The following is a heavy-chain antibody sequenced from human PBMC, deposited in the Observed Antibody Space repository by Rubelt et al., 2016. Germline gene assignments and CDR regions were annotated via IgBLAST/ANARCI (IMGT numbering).Heavy chain of an antibody. CDR2: ISYDGSNK. D-gene: IGHD6-13*01. V-gene: IGHV3-30*18. CDR3: AKSSSWYPFDY. Sequence: EGVAVISYDGSNKYYADSVKGRFTISRDNSKNTLYLQMYSLRAEDTAVYYCAKSSSWYPFDYWGQGTLVTVSS. J-gene: IGHJ4*02.